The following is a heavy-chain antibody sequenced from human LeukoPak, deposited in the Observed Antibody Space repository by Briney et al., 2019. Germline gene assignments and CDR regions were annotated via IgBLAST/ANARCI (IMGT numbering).Heavy chain of an antibody. V-gene: IGHV5-51*01. J-gene: IGHJ3*02. CDR1: GYSFTSYW. D-gene: IGHD2-2*01. CDR3: ARRGIGYCSSTSCADAFDI. CDR2: IYPGDSDT. Sequence: GESLKISCKGSGYSFTSYWIGWVRQMPGKGREWMGIIYPGDSDTRYSPSFQGQVTISADKSISTAYLQWSSLKASDTAMYYCARRGIGYCSSTSCADAFDIWGQGTMVTVSS.